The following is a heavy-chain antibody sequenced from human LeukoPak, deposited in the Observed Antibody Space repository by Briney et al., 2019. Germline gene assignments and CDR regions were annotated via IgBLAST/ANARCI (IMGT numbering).Heavy chain of an antibody. CDR1: GFTFSTYS. V-gene: IGHV3-48*02. CDR2: IRSSDRAI. Sequence: GGSLRLSCVASGFTFSTYSMNWVRQAPGKGLEWVSYIRSSDRAIYYADSVTGRFTISRDNAKNSLYLQMHSLRDEDTAVYYCARDRDWAFDYWGQGTQVTVSS. CDR3: ARDRDWAFDY. D-gene: IGHD3-9*01. J-gene: IGHJ4*02.